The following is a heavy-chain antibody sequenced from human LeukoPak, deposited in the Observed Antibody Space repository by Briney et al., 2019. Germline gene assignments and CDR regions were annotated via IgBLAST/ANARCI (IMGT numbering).Heavy chain of an antibody. V-gene: IGHV4-59*08. Sequence: PSETLSLTCTVSGGSISSYYWSWLRQPPGKGLEWIGYIYYSGSTNYNPSLKSLVTISVDPSKHQFSLKLSSVTAADTAVYYCARHGDQYSSSWTSDWFDPWGQGSMVTVCS. CDR1: GGSISSYY. J-gene: IGHJ5*02. CDR2: IYYSGST. CDR3: ARHGDQYSSSWTSDWFDP. D-gene: IGHD6-13*01.